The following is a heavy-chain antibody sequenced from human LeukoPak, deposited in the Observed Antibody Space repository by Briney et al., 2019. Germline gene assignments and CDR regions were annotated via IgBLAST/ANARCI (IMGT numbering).Heavy chain of an antibody. V-gene: IGHV3-23*01. J-gene: IGHJ3*01. CDR1: GLTFSSYA. D-gene: IGHD6-6*01. CDR3: ARSSYSSSSSV. Sequence: PGGSLRLSCVASGLTFSSYAMSWVRQAPGKGLEWVSTISSSGGRTYYADSVKGRFAISRDNSKNTLYLQMTSLRAEDTAVYYCARSSYSSSSSVWGQGTMVTVSS. CDR2: ISSSGGRT.